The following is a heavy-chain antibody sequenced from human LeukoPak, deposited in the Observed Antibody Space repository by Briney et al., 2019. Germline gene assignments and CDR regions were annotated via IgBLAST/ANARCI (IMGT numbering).Heavy chain of an antibody. CDR1: GFTFSSYA. CDR2: ISGSGGNT. CDR3: AKDRNSVGSSYNY. J-gene: IGHJ4*02. V-gene: IGHV3-23*01. D-gene: IGHD6-6*01. Sequence: GGSLRLSCAASGFTFSSYAMSWVRQAPGKGLEWVSGISGSGGNTYHADSVKGRFSISRDNSKSTLYLQMNSLRAEDTAVYYCAKDRNSVGSSYNYWGQGTLVTVSS.